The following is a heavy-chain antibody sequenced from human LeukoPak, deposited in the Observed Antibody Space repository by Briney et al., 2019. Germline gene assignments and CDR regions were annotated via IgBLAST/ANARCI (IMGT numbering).Heavy chain of an antibody. CDR1: GYSISSGYY. Sequence: PSETLSLTCTVSGYSISSGYYWGWIRQPPGKGLEWIGYLYYSGSTYYNPSLESRVLISVDTSKNQFSLKLSSVTAADTAVYYCARVGRRSSTWPNWGQGTLVTVSS. D-gene: IGHD6-13*01. CDR3: ARVGRRSSTWPN. J-gene: IGHJ4*02. CDR2: LYYSGST. V-gene: IGHV4-38-2*02.